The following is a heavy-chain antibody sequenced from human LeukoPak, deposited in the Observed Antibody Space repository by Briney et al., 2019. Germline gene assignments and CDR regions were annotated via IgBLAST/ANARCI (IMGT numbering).Heavy chain of an antibody. J-gene: IGHJ3*02. D-gene: IGHD5-24*01. CDR3: AGGSPRDGYNDAFDT. V-gene: IGHV3-53*01. CDR2: MYSGGNT. Sequence: GGSLRLSCAASGFTVSSKYMAWVRQAPGKGLEWVSVMYSGGNTFYIESVEGRFTISRDTAKNTMYLQMKSLRAEDTALYFCAGGSPRDGYNDAFDTWDQGTTVAVSS. CDR1: GFTVSSKY.